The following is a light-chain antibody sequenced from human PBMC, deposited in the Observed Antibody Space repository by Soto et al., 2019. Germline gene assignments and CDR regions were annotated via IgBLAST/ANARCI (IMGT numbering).Light chain of an antibody. CDR3: LLYYGGGRI. CDR1: TGAVTSGYY. J-gene: IGLJ2*01. Sequence: QAVVTQEPSLTVSPGGTVTLTCASSTGAVTSGYYPNWFQQKPGQAPKSLIYSTMGKHSWTPARFSGSLLGGKAALTLSGVQPEDEAEYYCLLYYGGGRIFGGGTKLTVL. CDR2: STM. V-gene: IGLV7-43*01.